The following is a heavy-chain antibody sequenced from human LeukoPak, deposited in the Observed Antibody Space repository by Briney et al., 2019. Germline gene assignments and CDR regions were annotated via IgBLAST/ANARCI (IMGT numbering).Heavy chain of an antibody. CDR2: IRSKANSYAT. CDR3: TRHDDSSGYVY. CDR1: GFTFSGSA. J-gene: IGHJ4*02. Sequence: GGSLRLSCAASGFTFSGSAMHWVRQASGKGLEWVGRIRSKANSYATAYAASVKGRFTISRDDSKNTAHLQMNSLKTEDTAVYYCTRHDDSSGYVYWGQGTLVTVSS. V-gene: IGHV3-73*01. D-gene: IGHD3-22*01.